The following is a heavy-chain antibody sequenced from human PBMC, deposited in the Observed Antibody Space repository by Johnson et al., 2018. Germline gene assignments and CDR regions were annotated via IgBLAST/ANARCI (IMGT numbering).Heavy chain of an antibody. J-gene: IGHJ1*01. V-gene: IGHV1-46*01. CDR1: GYTFPSYY. CDR2: INPSGGST. Sequence: QVQLVEYGAEVKKPAASVKVSCKASGYTFPSYYMHWVRQAPGQGLEWMGIINPSGGSTCYAQKFQGRGTMTRDTSTSTVYMELSSLRVEYTAVYYCSKDRYDYGDYGDFQHWGQGNLVTVSS. CDR3: SKDRYDYGDYGDFQH. D-gene: IGHD4-17*01.